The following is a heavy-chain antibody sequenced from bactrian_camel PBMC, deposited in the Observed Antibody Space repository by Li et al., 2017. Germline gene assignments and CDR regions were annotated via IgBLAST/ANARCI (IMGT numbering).Heavy chain of an antibody. Sequence: QLVESGGGSVQAGGSLRLSCKGSGFVFKNWCMSWYRQAPGKEREGVALIDAKDNTFYRDSVKGRFTISQDNAKNTVYLQMNSLEPEDTAMYYCAADFVNLQLARSYNYWGQGTQVTVS. J-gene: IGHJ4*01. CDR2: IDAKDNT. D-gene: IGHD7*01. CDR1: GFVFKNWC. CDR3: AADFVNLQLARSYNY. V-gene: IGHV3S10*01.